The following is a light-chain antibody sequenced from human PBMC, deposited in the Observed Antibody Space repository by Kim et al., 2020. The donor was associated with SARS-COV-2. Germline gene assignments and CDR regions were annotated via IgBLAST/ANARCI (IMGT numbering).Light chain of an antibody. V-gene: IGKV1-39*01. Sequence: SPSVGDRVTITCQASRSISTSLHWYQHIPGKAPKFLIYAVSSLQSGVPSRFSGSGSGTDFTLTINSLQPEDFATYYCQQTYSVPNTFGQGTKLEI. CDR2: AVS. CDR3: QQTYSVPNT. J-gene: IGKJ2*01. CDR1: RSISTS.